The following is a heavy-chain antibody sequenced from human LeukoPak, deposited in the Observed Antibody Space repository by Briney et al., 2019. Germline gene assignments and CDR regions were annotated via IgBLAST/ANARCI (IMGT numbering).Heavy chain of an antibody. CDR2: IRYDGSNK. J-gene: IGHJ6*03. Sequence: GGSLRLSCAASGFTFSSYGMHWVRQAPGKGLEWVAFIRYDGSNKYYADSVKGRFTISRDNSKNTLYLQMNSLRAEDTAVYYCAKAPPGAYYCYMDVWGKGTTVTVSS. V-gene: IGHV3-30*02. CDR1: GFTFSSYG. D-gene: IGHD7-27*01. CDR3: AKAPPGAYYCYMDV.